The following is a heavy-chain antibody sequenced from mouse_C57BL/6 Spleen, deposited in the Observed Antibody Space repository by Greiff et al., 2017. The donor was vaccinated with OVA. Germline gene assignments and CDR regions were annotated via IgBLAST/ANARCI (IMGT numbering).Heavy chain of an antibody. V-gene: IGHV1-82*01. CDR1: GYAFSSSW. D-gene: IGHD1-1*01. Sequence: QVQLQQSGPELVKPGASVKLSCTASGYAFSSSWMNWVKQRPGKGLEWIGRIYPGDGATNYNGKFKGKATLTADKSSSTAYMQLSSLTSEDSAVYCCARSTFLLRSMDYWGQGTSVTVSS. CDR3: ARSTFLLRSMDY. CDR2: IYPGDGAT. J-gene: IGHJ4*01.